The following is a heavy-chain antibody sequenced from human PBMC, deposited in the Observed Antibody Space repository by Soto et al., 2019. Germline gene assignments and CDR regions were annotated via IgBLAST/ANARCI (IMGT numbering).Heavy chain of an antibody. CDR1: GFTFSSYW. CDR2: IKQDGSEK. V-gene: IGHV3-7*01. CDR3: ASLGDSSSSWYYFDY. Sequence: GGSLRLSCAASGFTFSSYWMSWVRQAPGKGLEWVANIKQDGSEKYYVDSVKGRFTISRDNAKNSLYLQMNSLRAEDTAVYSCASLGDSSSSWYYFDYWGQGTLVTVSS. D-gene: IGHD6-6*01. J-gene: IGHJ4*02.